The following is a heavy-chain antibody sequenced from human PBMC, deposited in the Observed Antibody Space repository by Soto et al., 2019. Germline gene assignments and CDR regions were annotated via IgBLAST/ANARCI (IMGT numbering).Heavy chain of an antibody. D-gene: IGHD3-9*01. CDR1: GFTFSSYS. CDR2: ISSSSSYI. J-gene: IGHJ3*02. V-gene: IGHV3-21*01. CDR3: ARDWYYDILTGYYDAFDI. Sequence: GGSLRLSCAASGFTFSSYSMNWVRQALGKGLEWVSSISSSSSYIYYADSVKGRFTISRDNAKNSLYLQMNSLRAEDTAVYYCARDWYYDILTGYYDAFDIWGQGTMVTVSS.